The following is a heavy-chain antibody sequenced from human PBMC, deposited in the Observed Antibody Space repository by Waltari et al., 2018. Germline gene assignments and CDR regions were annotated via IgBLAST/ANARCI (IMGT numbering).Heavy chain of an antibody. V-gene: IGHV4-39*01. D-gene: IGHD1-26*01. CDR3: ARLLQSGIPFDY. Sequence: QLQLQESGPGLVKPSETLSLTCTVSGGSISSSSYYWGWIRQPPGKGLEWIGIIYYSGTTYYNPSLKSRVTISVDTSKNQFSLKLSSVTAADTAVYYCARLLQSGIPFDYWGQGTLVTVSS. J-gene: IGHJ4*02. CDR1: GGSISSSSYY. CDR2: IYYSGTT.